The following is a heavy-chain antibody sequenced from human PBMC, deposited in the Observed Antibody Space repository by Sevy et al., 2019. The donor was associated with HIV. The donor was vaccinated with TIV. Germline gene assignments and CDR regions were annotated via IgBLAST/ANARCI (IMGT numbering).Heavy chain of an antibody. V-gene: IGHV3-33*01. Sequence: GGSLRLSCAASVFTFSSYGMHWVRQAPGKGLEWVAVIWYDGSNKYYADSVKGRFTISRDNSKNTLYLQMNSLRAEDTAVYYCAREVEMATIGGDWGQGTLVTVSS. CDR3: AREVEMATIGGD. CDR2: IWYDGSNK. CDR1: VFTFSSYG. J-gene: IGHJ4*02. D-gene: IGHD5-12*01.